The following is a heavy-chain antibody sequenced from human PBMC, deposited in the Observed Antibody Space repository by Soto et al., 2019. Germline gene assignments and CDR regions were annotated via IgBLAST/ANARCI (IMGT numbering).Heavy chain of an antibody. J-gene: IGHJ3*02. V-gene: IGHV3-30*03. CDR2: ISYDGSNK. CDR1: VFTFSSYG. CDR3: ARGGVAPSAFDI. Sequence: GGSLRLSCAASVFTFSSYGMHWVRQAPGKGLEWVAVISYDGSNKYYADSVKGRFTVSRDNSKNTLYPQMNSLRDEDTAVYYCARGGVAPSAFDIWGRGTMVTVSS. D-gene: IGHD1-26*01.